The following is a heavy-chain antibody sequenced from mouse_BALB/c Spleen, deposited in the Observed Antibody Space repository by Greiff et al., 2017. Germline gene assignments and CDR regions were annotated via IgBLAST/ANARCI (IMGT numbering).Heavy chain of an antibody. CDR2: IYPGNSDT. D-gene: IGHD1-1*01. CDR3: TGPYGSSSGWFAY. Sequence: VQLQQSGTVLARPGASVKMSCKASGYTFTSYWMHWVKQRPGQGLEWIGAIYPGNSDTSYNQKFKGKAKLTAVTSTSTAYMELSSLTNEDSAVYYCTGPYGSSSGWFAYWGQGTLVTVSA. V-gene: IGHV1-5*01. J-gene: IGHJ3*01. CDR1: GYTFTSYW.